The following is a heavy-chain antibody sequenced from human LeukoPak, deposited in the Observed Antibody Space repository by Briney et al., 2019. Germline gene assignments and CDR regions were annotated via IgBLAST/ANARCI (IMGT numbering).Heavy chain of an antibody. Sequence: GGSLRLSCAASGFTFSDYYMSWIRQAPGKGLEWVSYISSSGSTIYYADSVKGRFTISRDNAKNSLYLQMNSLRAEDTAVYYCARDRVSTIAVAGTDVYYYYYMDVWGKGTTVTISS. J-gene: IGHJ6*03. CDR3: ARDRVSTIAVAGTDVYYYYYMDV. CDR2: ISSSGSTI. CDR1: GFTFSDYY. D-gene: IGHD6-19*01. V-gene: IGHV3-11*04.